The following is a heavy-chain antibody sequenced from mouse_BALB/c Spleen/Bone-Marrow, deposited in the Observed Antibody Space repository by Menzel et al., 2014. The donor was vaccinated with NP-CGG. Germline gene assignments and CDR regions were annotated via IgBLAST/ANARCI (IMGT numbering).Heavy chain of an antibody. CDR1: GFSLTSYG. V-gene: IGHV2-9*02. CDR3: ARGSYYEGAMDY. J-gene: IGHJ4*01. Sequence: VKLQESGPGLVAPSQSLSIPCTVSGFSLTSYGVHWVRQPPGKVLEWLGVIWAGGSTNYNSALVSRLSISKDNSKSQVFLKMNSLQTDDTAMYYCARGSYYEGAMDYWGQGTSVTVSS. CDR2: IWAGGST. D-gene: IGHD1-1*01.